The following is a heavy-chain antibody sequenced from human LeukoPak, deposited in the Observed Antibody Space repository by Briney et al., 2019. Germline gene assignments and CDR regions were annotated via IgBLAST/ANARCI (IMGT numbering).Heavy chain of an antibody. J-gene: IGHJ6*03. Sequence: SQTLSLTCTVSGGSISSGSYYWSWIRQPAGKGLEWIGRIYTSGSTSYNPSLKSRVTISVDTSKNQFSLKLSSVTAADTAVYYCARIPTMDYYYYMDVWGKGTTVTISS. CDR3: ARIPTMDYYYYMDV. CDR1: GGSISSGSYY. V-gene: IGHV4-61*02. CDR2: IYTSGST.